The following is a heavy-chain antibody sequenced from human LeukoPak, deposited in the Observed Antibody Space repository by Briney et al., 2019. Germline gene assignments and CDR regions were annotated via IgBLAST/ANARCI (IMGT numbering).Heavy chain of an antibody. CDR2: IRSSGTST. CDR1: GFIFNNYG. V-gene: IGHV3-23*01. J-gene: IGHJ4*02. Sequence: PGGSLRLSCTASGFIFNNYGMSWVRQAPGKGPEWVSAIRSSGTSTNYADSVKGRFAVSRDNSKNTLYLQMNSLRAEDTAVYYCARDLRLRAGTLGRGPAYTGNLRVHWGQGTLVTVSS. CDR3: ARDLRLRAGTLGRGPAYTGNLRVH. D-gene: IGHD1-7*01.